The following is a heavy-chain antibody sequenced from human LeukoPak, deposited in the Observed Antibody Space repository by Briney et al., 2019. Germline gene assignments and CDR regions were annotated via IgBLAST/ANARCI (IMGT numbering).Heavy chain of an antibody. CDR3: ARDHIPGREYYYDSSGYLLDY. CDR1: GYTFTSYD. V-gene: IGHV1-8*03. D-gene: IGHD3-22*01. CDR2: MNPNSGNT. Sequence: ASVKVSCKASGYTFTSYDINWVRQATGQGLEWMGWMNPNSGNTGYAQKFQGRVTITRNTSISTAYMELSSLRSEDTAVYYCARDHIPGREYYYDSSGYLLDYWGQGTLVTVSS. J-gene: IGHJ4*02.